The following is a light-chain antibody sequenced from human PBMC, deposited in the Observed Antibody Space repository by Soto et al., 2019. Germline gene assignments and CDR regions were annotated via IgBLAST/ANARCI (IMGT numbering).Light chain of an antibody. V-gene: IGLV2-23*02. J-gene: IGLJ1*01. CDR3: CSYAGSSTLYV. CDR2: EVN. Sequence: QSALTQPASVSGSPGQSITISCTGTSSDIGTYNLVSWYQQNPGKAPKLMIYEVNKRPSGVSDRFSGSKSGNTASLTISGLQAEDEADYYCCSYAGSSTLYVFGTGTKLTVL. CDR1: SSDIGTYNL.